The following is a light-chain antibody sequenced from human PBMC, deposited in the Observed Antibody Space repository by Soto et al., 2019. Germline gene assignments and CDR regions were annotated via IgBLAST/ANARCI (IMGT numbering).Light chain of an antibody. J-gene: IGKJ5*01. V-gene: IGKV3-11*01. CDR3: QQRSNWLIT. Sequence: EIVSTQSPATLSLSPGERATLSCRASQSVRTSLAWYQQKPGQAPRLLIYDTVNRATGVPARFRGSGSEADFTLTISSLEPEDFAVYYCQQRSNWLITFGQGTRLEIK. CDR1: QSVRTS. CDR2: DTV.